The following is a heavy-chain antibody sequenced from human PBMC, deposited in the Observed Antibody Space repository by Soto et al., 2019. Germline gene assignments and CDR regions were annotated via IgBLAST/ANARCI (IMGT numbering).Heavy chain of an antibody. D-gene: IGHD3-10*01. J-gene: IGHJ6*02. CDR1: GFTFSNYG. V-gene: IGHV3-33*01. CDR3: ARDDEYSGNGMDV. Sequence: QVQLVESGGGVVQPGRSLTLSCAASGFTFSNYGMHWVRQAPGKGLEWVAVILNDGSNRYHADSVKDRFTISRDNSKNTMYLPMTTLRDEDSAVYYCARDDEYSGNGMDVWGQGTKVTVS. CDR2: ILNDGSNR.